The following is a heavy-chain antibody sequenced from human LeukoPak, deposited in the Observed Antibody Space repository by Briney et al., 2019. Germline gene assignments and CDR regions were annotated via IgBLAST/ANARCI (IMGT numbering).Heavy chain of an antibody. Sequence: GGSLRLSCAASGFTFNSYAMSWVRQPPGKGLEWVSAISGSGRSTYYADSVKGRFTISRNNSKNTLYLQMTSLRAEDTAVYYCAKETYYYDSSGYSDYWGQGTLVTVSS. D-gene: IGHD3-22*01. J-gene: IGHJ4*02. CDR1: GFTFNSYA. CDR3: AKETYYYDSSGYSDY. CDR2: ISGSGRST. V-gene: IGHV3-23*01.